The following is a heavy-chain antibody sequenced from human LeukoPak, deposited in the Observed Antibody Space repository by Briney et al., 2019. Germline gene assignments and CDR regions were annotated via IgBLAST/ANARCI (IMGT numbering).Heavy chain of an antibody. CDR3: AKATTYCGGDCYSMYYFDY. Sequence: GGSLRLSCAASGFTFSSYGMHWVRQAPGKGLEWVTFIHYDGTNEYYADSVKGRFTISRDNFKNTLYLQMNSLRVEDTAVYYCAKATTYCGGDCYSMYYFDYWGQGTLVTVSS. V-gene: IGHV3-30*02. D-gene: IGHD2-21*02. J-gene: IGHJ4*02. CDR1: GFTFSSYG. CDR2: IHYDGTNE.